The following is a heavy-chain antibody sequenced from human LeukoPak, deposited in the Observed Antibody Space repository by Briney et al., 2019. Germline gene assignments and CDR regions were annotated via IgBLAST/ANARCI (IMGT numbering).Heavy chain of an antibody. Sequence: TPSLTFAVPGGSITSDTYCWSWVRQPPRKGPGWIGYILHSGSTYYNPSLKSRVTISVDTSKSQFSLKLSSVTAADTAVYYCARTRDFWSGYSDYWGQGTLVTVSS. CDR1: GGSITSDTYC. CDR3: ARTRDFWSGYSDY. CDR2: ILHSGST. V-gene: IGHV4-30-2*01. J-gene: IGHJ4*02. D-gene: IGHD3-3*01.